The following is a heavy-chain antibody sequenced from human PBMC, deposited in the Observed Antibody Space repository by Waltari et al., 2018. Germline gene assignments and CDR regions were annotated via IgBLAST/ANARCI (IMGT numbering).Heavy chain of an antibody. CDR3: ARHERYGSGWSGGGDY. V-gene: IGHV5-51*01. J-gene: IGHJ4*02. D-gene: IGHD6-19*01. CDR1: GYSFTSYW. CDR2: IYPGYSDT. Sequence: EVKLVQSGAEVKKPGESLKISCKGSGYSFTSYWIGWVRQMPGKGLEWMGIIYPGYSDTRYSPAFQGQVTISADKSISTAYLQWSSLKASDTAMYDCARHERYGSGWSGGGDYWGQGTLVTVSS.